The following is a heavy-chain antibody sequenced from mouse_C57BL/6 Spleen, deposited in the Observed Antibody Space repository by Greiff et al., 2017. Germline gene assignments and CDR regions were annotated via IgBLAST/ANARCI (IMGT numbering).Heavy chain of an antibody. CDR2: IYPRSGNT. V-gene: IGHV1-81*01. CDR3: ARELREDYAMDY. CDR1: GYTFTSYG. D-gene: IGHD2-4*01. J-gene: IGHJ4*01. Sequence: VKLMESGAELARPGASVKLSCKASGYTFTSYGISWVKQRTGQGLEWIGEIYPRSGNTYYNEKFKGKATLTADKSSSTAYMELRSLTSEDSAVYFCARELREDYAMDYWGQGTSVTVSS.